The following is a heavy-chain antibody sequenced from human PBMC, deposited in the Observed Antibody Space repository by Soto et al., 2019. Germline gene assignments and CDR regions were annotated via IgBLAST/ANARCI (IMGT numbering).Heavy chain of an antibody. Sequence: SETLSLTCTVSGGSISSSSYYWGWIRQPPGKGLEWIGSIYYSGSTYYNPSLKSRVTISVDTSKNQFSLKLSSVTAADTAVYYCARLKEHPYCSGGSCSHFDYWGQGTLVTVSS. CDR1: GGSISSSSYY. D-gene: IGHD2-15*01. CDR2: IYYSGST. V-gene: IGHV4-39*01. CDR3: ARLKEHPYCSGGSCSHFDY. J-gene: IGHJ4*02.